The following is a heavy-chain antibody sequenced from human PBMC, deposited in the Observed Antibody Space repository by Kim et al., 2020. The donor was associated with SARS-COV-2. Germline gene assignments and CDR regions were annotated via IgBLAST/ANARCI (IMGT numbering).Heavy chain of an antibody. V-gene: IGHV1-69*13. J-gene: IGHJ3*02. D-gene: IGHD6-13*01. CDR3: ARERHIAAAGPDAFDI. CDR2: IIPIFGTA. Sequence: SVKVSCKASGGTFSSYAISWVRQAPGQGLEWMGGIIPIFGTANYAQKFQGRVTITADESTSTAYMELSSLRSEDTAVYYCARERHIAAAGPDAFDIWGQGTMVTVSS. CDR1: GGTFSSYA.